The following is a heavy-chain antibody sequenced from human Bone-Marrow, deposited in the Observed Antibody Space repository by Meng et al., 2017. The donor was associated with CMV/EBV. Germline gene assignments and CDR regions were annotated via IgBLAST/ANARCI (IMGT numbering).Heavy chain of an antibody. J-gene: IGHJ5*02. CDR1: GFTFSSYE. V-gene: IGHV3-21*01. Sequence: GESLKISCAASGFTFSSYEMNWVRQAPGKGLEWVSSISSSSSYIYYADSVKGRFTISRDNAKNSLYLQMNSLRAEDTAVYYCARDRLRGVVVPAATLNWFDPWGQGTLVTVSS. CDR2: ISSSSSYI. CDR3: ARDRLRGVVVPAATLNWFDP. D-gene: IGHD2-2*01.